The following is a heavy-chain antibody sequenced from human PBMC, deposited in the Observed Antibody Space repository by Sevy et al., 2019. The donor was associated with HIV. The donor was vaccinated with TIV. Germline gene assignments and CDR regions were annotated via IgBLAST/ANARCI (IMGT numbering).Heavy chain of an antibody. CDR1: GDSVTSYY. D-gene: IGHD3-10*01. J-gene: IGHJ4*01. V-gene: IGHV4-59*02. CDR2: IYHSGTP. CDR3: AKDPAGDYGL. Sequence: SETLSLTCTVSGDSVTSYYWSWIRQPPGKGLEWIGYIYHSGTPPYNPSLKSRVTISVDTSKNQFSLKMNSVTAADTGMYYCAKDPAGDYGLWGQGILVTVSS.